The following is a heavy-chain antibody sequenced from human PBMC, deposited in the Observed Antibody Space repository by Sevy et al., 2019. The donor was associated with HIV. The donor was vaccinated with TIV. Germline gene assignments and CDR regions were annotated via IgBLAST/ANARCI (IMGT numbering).Heavy chain of an antibody. J-gene: IGHJ4*02. Sequence: GGSLRLSCAASGFTFSSYAMSCVRQAPGKGLEWVSAISGSGGSTYYADSVKGRFTISRENSKNTLYLQMNSLRAEDTAVYYCAKDGIQLYDYWGQGTLVTVSS. CDR1: GFTFSSYA. CDR3: AKDGIQLYDY. CDR2: ISGSGGST. V-gene: IGHV3-23*01. D-gene: IGHD5-18*01.